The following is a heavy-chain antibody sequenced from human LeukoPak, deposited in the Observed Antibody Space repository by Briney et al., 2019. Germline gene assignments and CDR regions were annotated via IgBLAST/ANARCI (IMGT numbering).Heavy chain of an antibody. V-gene: IGHV3-13*01. CDR2: IGTAGDT. Sequence: GGSLRLSCAASGFTFSSYDMHWVRQATGKGLEWVSAIGTAGDTYYADSVKGRSTISRENAKNSLFLQVNSLRVGDTAVYYCTGAVGATNLGFDYWGQGTLVTVSS. CDR1: GFTFSSYD. J-gene: IGHJ4*02. D-gene: IGHD1-26*01. CDR3: TGAVGATNLGFDY.